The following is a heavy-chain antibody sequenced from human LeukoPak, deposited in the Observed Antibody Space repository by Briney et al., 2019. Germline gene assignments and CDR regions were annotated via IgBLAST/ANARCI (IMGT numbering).Heavy chain of an antibody. CDR1: GYTFTSYY. CDR2: INPSGGST. J-gene: IGHJ6*03. D-gene: IGHD5-18*01. Sequence: ASVKVSCKASGYTFTSYYMHWVRQAPGQGLEWMGIINPSGGSTSYAQKFQGRVTMTRDTSTSTVYMGLSSLRSEDTAVYYCARDRDTAMANRGYMDVWGKGTTITISS. CDR3: ARDRDTAMANRGYMDV. V-gene: IGHV1-46*01.